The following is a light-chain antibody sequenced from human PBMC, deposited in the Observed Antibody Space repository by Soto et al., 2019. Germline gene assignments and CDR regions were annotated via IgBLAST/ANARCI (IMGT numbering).Light chain of an antibody. CDR3: YSYEGGRV. J-gene: IGLJ3*02. CDR2: EVN. CDR1: TSNVGSNNL. V-gene: IGLV2-23*02. Sequence: QSALTQPASGSGSPGQSITISCSGTTSNVGSNNLVSWYQQHPGKAPKLIIYEVNKRPAGVSNRFSDSKSGNTASLTISGLQNEDEGDYYWYSYEGGRVFGGGTKLTVL.